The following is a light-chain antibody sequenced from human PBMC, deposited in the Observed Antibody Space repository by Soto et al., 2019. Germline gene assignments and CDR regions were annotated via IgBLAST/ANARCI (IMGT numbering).Light chain of an antibody. CDR3: SSYAGSNNLGV. J-gene: IGLJ1*01. V-gene: IGLV2-8*01. CDR2: EVS. Sequence: QSDLTKDTSASASPGKTVMISCTGTRRDVGGYNYVSWYQQHPGKAPKLMIYEVSKRPSGVPDRFSGSKSGNTASLTVSGLQAEDEADYYCSSYAGSNNLGVFGTGTKVTVL. CDR1: RRDVGGYNY.